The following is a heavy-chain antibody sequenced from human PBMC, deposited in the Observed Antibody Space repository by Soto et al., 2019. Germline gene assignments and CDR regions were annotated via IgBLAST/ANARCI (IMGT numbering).Heavy chain of an antibody. Sequence: PSETLSLTCTVSGGSISSGDYYWSWIRQPPGRGLEWIGYIYYSGSTHYNPSLKSRVTISVDTSKNQFSLKLSSVTAADTAVYYCARDKRITIFGVVIEGDHTDYYGMEVWGQGTTVTVSS. CDR1: GGSISSGDYY. J-gene: IGHJ6*01. CDR2: IYYSGST. D-gene: IGHD3-3*01. V-gene: IGHV4-30-4*01. CDR3: ARDKRITIFGVVIEGDHTDYYGMEV.